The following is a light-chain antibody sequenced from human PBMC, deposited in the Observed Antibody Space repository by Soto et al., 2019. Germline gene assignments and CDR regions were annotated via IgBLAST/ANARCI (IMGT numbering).Light chain of an antibody. J-gene: IGLJ3*02. CDR2: EVN. CDR1: SSDVGGYDY. CDR3: SSYTSISSWV. Sequence: QPVLTQPASVSGSPGQSITISCTGSSSDVGGYDYVSWYQQHPGKAPKLMIYEVNNRPSGVSNRFSGPKSGNTASLTISGLQAEDDADYYCSSYTSISSWVFGGGTKLTVL. V-gene: IGLV2-14*01.